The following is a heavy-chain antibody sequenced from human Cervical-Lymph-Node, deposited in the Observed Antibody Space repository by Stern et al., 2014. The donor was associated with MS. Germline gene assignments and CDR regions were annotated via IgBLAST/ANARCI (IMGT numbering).Heavy chain of an antibody. J-gene: IGHJ4*02. V-gene: IGHV1-69*01. CDR2: FIPILGSS. Sequence: MQLVESGAEVKQPGSSVKVSCKASGGTFNSYAINWVRQAPGQGLEWMGQFIPILGSSKYAQKFQGRVTITADESTTTAYVELNSLRSEDTAIYYCARGSHQLYYAFEYWGQGTLVTVSS. CDR3: ARGSHQLYYAFEY. CDR1: GGTFNSYA. D-gene: IGHD2-8*01.